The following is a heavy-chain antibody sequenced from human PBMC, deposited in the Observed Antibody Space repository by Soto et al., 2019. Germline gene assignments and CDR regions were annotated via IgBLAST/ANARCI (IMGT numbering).Heavy chain of an antibody. CDR3: ARWVYYDLWSGFNTHPYYFDD. J-gene: IGHJ4*02. CDR2: ISDDGSNT. Sequence: QVQLVESGGGVVQPGRSLRLSCAASGFTFSRHTMHWVRQAPGKGLEWVAAISDDGSNTYYADSVKGRFTISRDNSKNTLYLQMNSLSSEDTAVHHCARWVYYDLWSGFNTHPYYFDDWGQGTLVTVSS. V-gene: IGHV3-30-3*01. D-gene: IGHD3-3*01. CDR1: GFTFSRHT.